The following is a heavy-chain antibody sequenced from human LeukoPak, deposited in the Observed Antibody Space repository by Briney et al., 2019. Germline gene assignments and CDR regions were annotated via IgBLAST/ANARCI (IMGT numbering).Heavy chain of an antibody. V-gene: IGHV5-51*01. CDR3: ARQDYGDYASDYYYGMDV. J-gene: IGHJ6*02. CDR2: IYPGDSDT. D-gene: IGHD4-17*01. Sequence: GESLKISCTGSGYSFTSYWIGWVRQMPGKGLEWMGIIYPGDSDTRYSPSFQGQVTISADKSISTAYLQWSSLKASDTAMYYCARQDYGDYASDYYYGMDVWGQGTTVTVSS. CDR1: GYSFTSYW.